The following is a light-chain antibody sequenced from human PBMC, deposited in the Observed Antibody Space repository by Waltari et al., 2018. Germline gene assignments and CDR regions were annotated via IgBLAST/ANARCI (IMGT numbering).Light chain of an antibody. J-gene: IGKJ1*01. Sequence: DIQMTQSPSSLSASVGDRVTITCRASQSISSYLNWYQQKPGKAPKLLIYAASSLQSGVPSRLSGSGSGTDFTLTISSLQPEDFATYYCQQSYNTPWTFGQGTKVEIK. CDR3: QQSYNTPWT. CDR1: QSISSY. CDR2: AAS. V-gene: IGKV1-39*01.